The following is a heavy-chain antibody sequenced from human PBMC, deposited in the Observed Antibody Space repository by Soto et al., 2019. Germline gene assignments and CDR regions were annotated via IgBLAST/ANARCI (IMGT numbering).Heavy chain of an antibody. CDR1: GGSITVGGYF. D-gene: IGHD4-17*01. CDR3: ARGHSDFGDYDWFEP. V-gene: IGHV4-31*03. J-gene: IGHJ5*02. CDR2: IYYSGRT. Sequence: SETLSLTCTVSGGSITVGGYFWSWIRQNPGKGLEWIGYIYYSGRTHYNPSLKGRITISWDTSKNQFSLQLSSVTAADTAVYFCARGHSDFGDYDWFEPWGQGTLVTVSS.